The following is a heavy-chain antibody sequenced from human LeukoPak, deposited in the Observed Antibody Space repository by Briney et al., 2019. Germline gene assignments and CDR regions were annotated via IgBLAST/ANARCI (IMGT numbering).Heavy chain of an antibody. CDR3: ARDNAYSSGFDP. J-gene: IGHJ5*02. D-gene: IGHD6-19*01. CDR2: IKQDRSEK. CDR1: GFTFTNYW. Sequence: GGSLRLSCAASGFTFTNYWMSWVRQAPGKGLELVANIKQDRSEKYYVDSVKGRFTISRDNAKNSLYLQMNSLRAEDTAVYYCARDNAYSSGFDPWGQGTLVTVSS. V-gene: IGHV3-7*01.